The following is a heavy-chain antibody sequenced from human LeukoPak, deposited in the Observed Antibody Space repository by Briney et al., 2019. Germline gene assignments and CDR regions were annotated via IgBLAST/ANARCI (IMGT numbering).Heavy chain of an antibody. J-gene: IGHJ4*02. D-gene: IGHD2-2*01. CDR2: IRFDGSNK. CDR1: GFRFSNYC. Sequence: AGGSLRLSCAASGFRFSNYCMHWVRQAPGKGLEWVAFIRFDGSNKYYADSVKGRFTISRDTSENTLYLQMNSLRAEDTAVYYCAKDRDYCSSTSCPQGLWGQGTLVTVSS. CDR3: AKDRDYCSSTSCPQGL. V-gene: IGHV3-30*02.